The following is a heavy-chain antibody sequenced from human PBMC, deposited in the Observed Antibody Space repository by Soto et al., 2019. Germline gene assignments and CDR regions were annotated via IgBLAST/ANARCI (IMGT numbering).Heavy chain of an antibody. J-gene: IGHJ4*02. V-gene: IGHV1-69*01. CDR2: IIPIFGKA. Sequence: QVQLVQSGAEVKKPGSSVKVSCKASGGTFSSYAISWVRQAPGQGLEWMGGIIPIFGKANYAQKFQGRVTITADESTSTAYMELSSLRSEDTAVYYCARAPTVSVRWFTYYFDYWGQGTLVTVSS. CDR1: GGTFSSYA. CDR3: ARAPTVSVRWFTYYFDY. D-gene: IGHD2-15*01.